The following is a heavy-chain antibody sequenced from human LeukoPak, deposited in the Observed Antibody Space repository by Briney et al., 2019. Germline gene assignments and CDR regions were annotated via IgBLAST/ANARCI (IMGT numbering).Heavy chain of an antibody. CDR2: IYTSGST. J-gene: IGHJ3*02. V-gene: IGHV4-4*07. D-gene: IGHD3-10*01. Sequence: SETLSLTCTASGGSISSYYWSWIRQPAGKGLEWIGRIYTSGSTNYNPSLKSRVTMSVDTSKNQFSLKLSSVTAADTAVYYCARDTTSRLLWFGENDAFDIWGQGTMVTVSS. CDR3: ARDTTSRLLWFGENDAFDI. CDR1: GGSISSYY.